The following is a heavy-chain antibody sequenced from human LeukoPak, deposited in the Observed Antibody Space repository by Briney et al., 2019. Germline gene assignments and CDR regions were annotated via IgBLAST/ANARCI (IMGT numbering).Heavy chain of an antibody. CDR1: GGSFSGYY. D-gene: IGHD3-3*01. J-gene: IGHJ4*02. V-gene: IGHV4-59*01. Sequence: SETLSLTCAVYGGSFSGYYWSWIRQPPGKGLEWIGYIYYSGSTNYNPSLKSRVTISVDTSKNQFSLKLSSVTAADTAVYYCARTGKLDYDFWSGYTYYFDYWGQGTLVTVSS. CDR3: ARTGKLDYDFWSGYTYYFDY. CDR2: IYYSGST.